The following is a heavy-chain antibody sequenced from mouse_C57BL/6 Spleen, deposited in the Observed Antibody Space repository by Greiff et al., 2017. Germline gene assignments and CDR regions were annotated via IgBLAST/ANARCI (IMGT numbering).Heavy chain of an antibody. J-gene: IGHJ2*01. CDR2: IYPRSGNT. D-gene: IGHD1-1*01. V-gene: IGHV1-81*01. CDR3: ARFYYGSSQYYFDD. CDR1: GYTFTSYG. Sequence: QVQLQQSGAELARPGASVKLSCKASGYTFTSYGISWVKQRTGQGLEWIGEIYPRSGNTYYNEKFKGKATLTADKSSSTAYMELRSLTSEDSAVYVCARFYYGSSQYYFDDWGQGTTLTVSS.